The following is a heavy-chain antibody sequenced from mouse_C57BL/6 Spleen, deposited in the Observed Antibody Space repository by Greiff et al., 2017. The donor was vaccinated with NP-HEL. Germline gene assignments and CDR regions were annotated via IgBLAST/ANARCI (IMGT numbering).Heavy chain of an antibody. CDR3: AREIYAGYYSYAMDY. J-gene: IGHJ4*01. V-gene: IGHV1-80*01. CDR2: IYPCSGST. CDR1: GYAFSSYW. D-gene: IGHD2-3*01. Sequence: QVQLQQSGAELVKPGASVKISCKASGYAFSSYWMHWVKQRPGKGLEWIGQIYPCSGSTNYNEKFKSKATLTVDTSSSTAYMQLSSLTSEDSAVYYGAREIYAGYYSYAMDYWGQGTSVTVSS.